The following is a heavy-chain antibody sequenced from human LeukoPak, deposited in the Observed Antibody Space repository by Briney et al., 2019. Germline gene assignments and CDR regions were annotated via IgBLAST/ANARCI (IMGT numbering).Heavy chain of an antibody. CDR3: ARAVSSGWLSLYWYFDL. CDR1: GYTFTGYY. J-gene: IGHJ2*01. V-gene: IGHV1-2*04. CDR2: INPNSGGT. Sequence: ASVKVSCKASGYTFTGYYMHWVRQAPGQGLEWMGWINPNSGGTSYAQKFQGWVTMTRDTSISTAYMELSRLRSDDTAVYYCARAVSSGWLSLYWYFDLWGRGTLVTVSS. D-gene: IGHD6-19*01.